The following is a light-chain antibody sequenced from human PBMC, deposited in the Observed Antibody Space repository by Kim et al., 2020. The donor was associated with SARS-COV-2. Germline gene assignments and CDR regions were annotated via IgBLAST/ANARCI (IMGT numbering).Light chain of an antibody. V-gene: IGKV2-30*02. J-gene: IGKJ2*01. CDR3: MEGTHFYT. CDR1: RYTVHSNGHTC. CDR2: KVS. Sequence: GQSGSTACRSRRYTVHSNGHTCLHWLQQRPGQAPRRLIYKVSNRDSGDPDRFSGSGSGTDLTLKIRRGEAEDVGVYYGMEGTHFYTFGPGTKLEI.